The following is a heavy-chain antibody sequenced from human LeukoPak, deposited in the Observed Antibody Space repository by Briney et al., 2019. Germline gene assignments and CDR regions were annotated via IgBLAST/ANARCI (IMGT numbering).Heavy chain of an antibody. V-gene: IGHV1-69*04. CDR1: GGTFSSYA. CDR3: ATPGGSLDY. J-gene: IGHJ4*02. CDR2: IIPIFGIA. Sequence: SVKVSCKAFGGTFSSYAISWVRQAPGQGLEWMGRIIPIFGIANYAQKFQGRVTITADKSTSTAYMELSSLRSEDTAVYYCATPGGSLDYWGQGTLVTVSS. D-gene: IGHD4-23*01.